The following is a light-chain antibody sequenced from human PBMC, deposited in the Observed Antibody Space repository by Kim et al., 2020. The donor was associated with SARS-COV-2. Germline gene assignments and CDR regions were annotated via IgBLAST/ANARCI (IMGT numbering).Light chain of an antibody. CDR1: QEINNY. CDR3: QDYGSVPLT. J-gene: IGKJ4*01. CDR2: AGS. V-gene: IGKV1-27*01. Sequence: ANGGDKDTISYRASQEINNYIVWYQQKPGKVPNRLISAGSTVQSGVPSRCSGSGSGPDFTLTIGSLQPEDVATYYCQDYGSVPLTFGGGTKVDIK.